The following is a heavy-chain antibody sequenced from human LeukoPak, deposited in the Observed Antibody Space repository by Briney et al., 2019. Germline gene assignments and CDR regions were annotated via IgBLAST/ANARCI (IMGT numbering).Heavy chain of an antibody. CDR1: GFTFSSYN. CDR2: ISSSSSYI. J-gene: IGHJ4*02. CDR3: ARGWGRELGPIYFDY. V-gene: IGHV3-21*06. Sequence: GGSLRLSCAASGFTFSSYNMNWVRQAPGKGLEWVSSISSSSSYIYYADPVKGRFSLSRDNANNSLHLQKNSLRAEDTAVYYCARGWGRELGPIYFDYWGQGTLVTVSS. D-gene: IGHD3-16*01.